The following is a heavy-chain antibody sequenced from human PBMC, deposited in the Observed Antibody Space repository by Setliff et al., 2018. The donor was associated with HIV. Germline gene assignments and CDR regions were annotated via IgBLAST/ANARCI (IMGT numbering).Heavy chain of an antibody. J-gene: IGHJ6*03. D-gene: IGHD2-2*01. CDR1: GYSFADYG. V-gene: IGHV1-18*04. Sequence: VSCKTSGYSFADYGITWVRQAPGQGLEWMGWISTYNGNTNYAQKLQGRVTMTPEISTRTAYMEVRSLRSDDTAVYYCARGPYCSSSTCYGPLYYYYYMDVWGKGTTVTVSS. CDR2: ISTYNGNT. CDR3: ARGPYCSSSTCYGPLYYYYYMDV.